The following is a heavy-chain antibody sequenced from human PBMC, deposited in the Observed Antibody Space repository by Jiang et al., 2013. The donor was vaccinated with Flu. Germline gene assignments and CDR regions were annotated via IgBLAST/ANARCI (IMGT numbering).Heavy chain of an antibody. CDR1: SVSSNSAA. CDR2: HTTGPKWYN. Sequence: SVSSNSAAWNWIRQSPSRGLEWLEGHTTGPKWYNDYAVSVKSRITINPDTSKNQFSLQLNSVTPEDTAVYYCAREWELLNNWFDPWGQGTLVTVSS. J-gene: IGHJ5*02. D-gene: IGHD1-26*01. V-gene: IGHV6-1*01. CDR3: AREWELLNNWFDP.